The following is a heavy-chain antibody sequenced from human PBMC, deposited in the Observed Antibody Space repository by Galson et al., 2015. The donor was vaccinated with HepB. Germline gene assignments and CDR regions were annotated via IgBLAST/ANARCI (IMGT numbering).Heavy chain of an antibody. CDR3: AKDVDYGEGGRYYYYYYGMDV. J-gene: IGHJ6*02. CDR2: IRYDGSNK. Sequence: SLRLSCAASGFTFSSYGVHWVRQAPGKGLEWVAFIRYDGSNKYYADSVKGRFTISRDNSKNTLYLQMNSLRAEDTAVYYCAKDVDYGEGGRYYYYYYGMDVWGQGTTVTVSS. D-gene: IGHD4-17*01. V-gene: IGHV3-30*02. CDR1: GFTFSSYG.